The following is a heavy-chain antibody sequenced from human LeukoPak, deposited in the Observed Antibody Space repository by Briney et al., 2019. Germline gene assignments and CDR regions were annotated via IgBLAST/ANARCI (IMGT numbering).Heavy chain of an antibody. V-gene: IGHV4-31*03. CDR3: ARVHYDSGGYAGVFDY. CDR2: IYYSGST. CDR1: GGSISSGGYY. J-gene: IGHJ4*02. D-gene: IGHD3-10*01. Sequence: SETLSLTCTVSGGSISSGGYYWSWIRPHPGKGLEWLGYIYYSGSTYYIPSLKSRVTISVDTSKNQSPLKLSSVTAADTAVYYSARVHYDSGGYAGVFDYWGQGTLVTVSS.